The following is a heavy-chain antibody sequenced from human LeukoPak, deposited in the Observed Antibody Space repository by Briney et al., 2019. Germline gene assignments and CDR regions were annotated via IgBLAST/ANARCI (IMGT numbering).Heavy chain of an antibody. J-gene: IGHJ6*02. V-gene: IGHV4-59*01. CDR3: ARVLTGGSSWYHNYSGMDV. D-gene: IGHD6-13*01. Sequence: PSGTLSLSCAASGGTISSYSLRWIRQPPGKGLEWIWGIYCNGSTTCNPSLMSRVTISVDTSTNQFSLKLSSVTAANTAVYYSARVLTGGSSWYHNYSGMDVCGQGTTVTVS. CDR2: IYCNGST. CDR1: GGTISSYS.